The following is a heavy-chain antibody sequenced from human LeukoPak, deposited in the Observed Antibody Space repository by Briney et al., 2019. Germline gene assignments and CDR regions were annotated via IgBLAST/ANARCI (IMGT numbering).Heavy chain of an antibody. D-gene: IGHD1-14*01. CDR3: APYTYYFDH. Sequence: PGGSLRLSCVASGFTFDNYAMAWVRQAPGKGLEWVSGISGSGGRTDYADSVKGRFTISRDNSKNTLYLQMNSLRAEDTALYYCAPYTYYFDHWGQGTLVTVSS. J-gene: IGHJ4*02. CDR2: ISGSGGRT. V-gene: IGHV3-23*01. CDR1: GFTFDNYA.